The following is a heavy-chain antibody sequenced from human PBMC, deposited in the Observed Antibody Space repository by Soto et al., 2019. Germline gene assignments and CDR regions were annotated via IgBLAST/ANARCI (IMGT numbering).Heavy chain of an antibody. CDR3: AREYYSSATH. D-gene: IGHD2-21*01. CDR1: GFTFSTYW. CDR2: ISENGGIT. V-gene: IGHV3-74*01. J-gene: IGHJ1*01. Sequence: EVQLVESGGGLVQPGGSLRLSCAASGFTFSTYWVQWVRQVPGEGLMWVSSISENGGITTYADAVKGRFTISRDNAKNTLYLRMNGLKIEDTYIYSCAREYYSSATHWGQGTLVTVST.